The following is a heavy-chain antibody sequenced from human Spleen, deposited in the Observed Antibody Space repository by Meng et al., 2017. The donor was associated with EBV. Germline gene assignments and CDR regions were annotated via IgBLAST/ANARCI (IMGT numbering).Heavy chain of an antibody. CDR2: SNHSGST. J-gene: IGHJ4*02. CDR3: ATVDYGDYEFDY. Sequence: QVQLQQWGAGLLTPSETLSLSCVVYGGSFTSYYWSWIRQPPGKGLEWIGESNHSGSTNYNPSLKSRVTISVDTSKNQFSLRLSSVTAADTAVYYCATVDYGDYEFDYWGQGTLVTVSS. V-gene: IGHV4-34*01. CDR1: GGSFTSYY. D-gene: IGHD4-17*01.